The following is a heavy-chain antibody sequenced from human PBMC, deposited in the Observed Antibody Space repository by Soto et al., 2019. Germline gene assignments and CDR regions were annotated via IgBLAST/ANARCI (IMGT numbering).Heavy chain of an antibody. CDR3: ARLVPGDAFDI. J-gene: IGHJ3*02. Sequence: QVQLQESGPGLVKPSETLSLTCTVSGGSISSYYWSWIRQPPGKGLEWIGYIYYSASTNYNPSLKSRVTIPVATSKNQFSLKLSSVTAADTAVYYCARLVPGDAFDIWGQGTMVTVSS. D-gene: IGHD2-8*02. CDR2: IYYSAST. CDR1: GGSISSYY. V-gene: IGHV4-59*01.